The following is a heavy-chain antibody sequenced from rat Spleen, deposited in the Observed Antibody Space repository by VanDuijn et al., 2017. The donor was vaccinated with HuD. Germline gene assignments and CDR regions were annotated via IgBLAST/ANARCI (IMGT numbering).Heavy chain of an antibody. CDR1: GFSLISYA. V-gene: IGHV2S61*01. Sequence: QVQLKESGPGLVQSSQTLSLTCTVSGFSLISYAVNWIRQPPGKGLEWMGGIWGDGSTNYNSALKSRLSIRRDTSKSQVFLKMINLQTEDTALYFCASGPSTTSYGWFAYWGQGTLVTVSA. CDR2: IWGDGST. D-gene: IGHD1-1*01. CDR3: ASGPSTTSYGWFAY. J-gene: IGHJ3*01.